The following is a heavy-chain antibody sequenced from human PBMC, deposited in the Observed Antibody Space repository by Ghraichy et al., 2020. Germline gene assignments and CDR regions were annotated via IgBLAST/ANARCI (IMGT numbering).Heavy chain of an antibody. V-gene: IGHV5-51*01. D-gene: IGHD2-15*01. CDR3: ARHGDCSGGSCYPDY. CDR1: GYSFTSYW. CDR2: IYPGDSDT. Sequence: GSLNISCKGSGYSFTSYWIGWVRQMPGKGLECMGIIYPGDSDTRYSPSFQGQVTISADKSISTAYLQWSSLKASDTAMYYCARHGDCSGGSCYPDYWGQGTLVTVSS. J-gene: IGHJ4*02.